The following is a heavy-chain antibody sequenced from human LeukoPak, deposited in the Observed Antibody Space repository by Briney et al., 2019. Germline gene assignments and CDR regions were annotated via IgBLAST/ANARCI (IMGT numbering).Heavy chain of an antibody. CDR1: GYSFTSYW. D-gene: IGHD3-22*01. V-gene: IGHV5-51*01. CDR2: IYPGDSDT. CDR3: ARRRYYDSSGYYYFDY. Sequence: GESLQISCKGSGYSFTSYWIGWVRQLPGKGLEWMGIIYPGDSDTRYSPSFQGQVTISADKSISTAYLQWSSLKASDTAMYYCARRRYYDSSGYYYFDYWGRGTLVTVSS. J-gene: IGHJ4*02.